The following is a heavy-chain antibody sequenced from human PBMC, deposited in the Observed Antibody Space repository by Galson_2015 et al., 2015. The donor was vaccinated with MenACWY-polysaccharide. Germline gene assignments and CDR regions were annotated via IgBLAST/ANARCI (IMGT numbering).Heavy chain of an antibody. D-gene: IGHD5-18*01. J-gene: IGHJ4*02. CDR1: GFTFSSYG. CDR3: AKGAVDTPMTFLFDF. CDR2: ISDDGTYK. V-gene: IGHV3-30*18. Sequence: SLRLSCAASGFTFSSYGMHWVRQAPGKGLDWVAVISDDGTYKYYADSVKGRFTISRDNSKNTLFLQMNSLRAEDTAVYYCAKGAVDTPMTFLFDFWGQGTLGTVSS.